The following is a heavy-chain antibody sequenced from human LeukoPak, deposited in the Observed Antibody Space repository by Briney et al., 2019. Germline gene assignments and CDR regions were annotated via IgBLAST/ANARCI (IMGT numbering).Heavy chain of an antibody. CDR2: IYYSGST. V-gene: IGHV4-59*08. D-gene: IGHD3-22*01. CDR1: GGSISSYY. J-gene: IGHJ5*02. CDR3: ARHYYDSSGPNWFDP. Sequence: PSETLSLTCTVSGGSISSYYWSWIRQPPGKGLEWIGYIYYSGSTNYNPSLKSRVTISVDTSKNQFSLKLSSVTAADTAVYYCARHYYDSSGPNWFDPWGQGTLVTVSS.